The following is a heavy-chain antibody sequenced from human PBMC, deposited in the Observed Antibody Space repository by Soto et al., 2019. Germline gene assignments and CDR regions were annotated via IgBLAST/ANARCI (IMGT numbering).Heavy chain of an antibody. J-gene: IGHJ4*02. CDR3: AKDGRGSGSHYNSFGY. CDR1: GFTVGNNY. Sequence: EVQLVESGGGLIQPGGSLKLSCAASGFTVGNNYMSWVRQAPGKWLEWVSLIYSTGTRKYAESGKGRFTVARDNAKNTLYLQMNSLRAEDTAVYYCAKDGRGSGSHYNSFGYWGQGTLVTVSS. CDR2: IYSTGTR. D-gene: IGHD3-10*01. V-gene: IGHV3-53*01.